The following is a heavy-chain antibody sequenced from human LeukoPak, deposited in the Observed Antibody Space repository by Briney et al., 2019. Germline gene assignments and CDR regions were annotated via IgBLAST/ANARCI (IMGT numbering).Heavy chain of an antibody. D-gene: IGHD6-13*01. V-gene: IGHV4-4*07. J-gene: IGHJ4*02. CDR1: GGSISSYY. CDR3: ARSPKDIAAAGIDY. Sequence: SETLSLTCTVSGGSISSYYWSWIRQPAGKGLEWIGRIYTSGSTNYNPSLKSRVTMSVDTSKNQFSLKLSSVTAADTAVYYCARSPKDIAAAGIDYWGQGTLVTVSS. CDR2: IYTSGST.